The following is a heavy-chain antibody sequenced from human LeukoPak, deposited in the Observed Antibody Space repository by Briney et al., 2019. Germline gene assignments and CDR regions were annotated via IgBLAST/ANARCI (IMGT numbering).Heavy chain of an antibody. V-gene: IGHV3-30*14. CDR3: VRCSAGSTSCYAGFDF. CDR1: GFTFSSYA. CDR2: ISYDGSNK. J-gene: IGHJ4*02. Sequence: SGGSLRLSCAASGFTFSSYAMHWVRQAPGKGLEWVAVISYDGSNKYYADSVKGRFTISRDNSRNTLYLQMSSLRSEDTAVYYCVRCSAGSTSCYAGFDFWGQGTLVTVSS. D-gene: IGHD2-2*01.